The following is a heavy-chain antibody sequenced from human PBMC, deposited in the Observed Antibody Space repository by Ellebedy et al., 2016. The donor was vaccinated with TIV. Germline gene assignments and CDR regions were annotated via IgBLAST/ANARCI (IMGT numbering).Heavy chain of an antibody. J-gene: IGHJ6*02. V-gene: IGHV1-24*01. D-gene: IGHD6-19*01. CDR2: FDPEDGET. Sequence: AASVKVSCKVSGYTLTALSMHWVRQAPGKGLEWMGGFDPEDGETIYAQKFQGRVTMTEDTSTDSAYMELRSLRSEDTAVYYCAGCLIAVAGTTYYYGMDVWGQGTTVTVSS. CDR3: AGCLIAVAGTTYYYGMDV. CDR1: GYTLTALS.